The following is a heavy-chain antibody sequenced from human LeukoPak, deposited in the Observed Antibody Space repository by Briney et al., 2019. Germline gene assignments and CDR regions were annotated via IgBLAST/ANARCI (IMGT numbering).Heavy chain of an antibody. J-gene: IGHJ3*02. CDR3: ARTSLQYFGSGSYSLDVFDI. V-gene: IGHV3-30-3*01. D-gene: IGHD3-10*01. Sequence: PGRSLRLSCAASGFTFTTYALHWIRQTPGKGLEWVAAITSDGSKKYYADSVRGRFTISRDNSKNTLYLQMNSLRADDTAVYFGARTSLQYFGSGSYSLDVFDIWGQGTMVTVSS. CDR2: ITSDGSKK. CDR1: GFTFTTYA.